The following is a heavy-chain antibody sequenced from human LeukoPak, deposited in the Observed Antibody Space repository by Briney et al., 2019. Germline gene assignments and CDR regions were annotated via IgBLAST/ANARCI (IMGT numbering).Heavy chain of an antibody. Sequence: GGSLRLSCAASGFTFSSYWMSWVRQAPGKGLEWVANIKQDGSEKYYVDSVKGRFTISRDNAKNSLYLQMNSPRAEDTAVYYCARRDGYNWYYFDYWGQGTLVTVSS. CDR3: ARRDGYNWYYFDY. V-gene: IGHV3-7*01. CDR1: GFTFSSYW. J-gene: IGHJ4*02. CDR2: IKQDGSEK. D-gene: IGHD5-24*01.